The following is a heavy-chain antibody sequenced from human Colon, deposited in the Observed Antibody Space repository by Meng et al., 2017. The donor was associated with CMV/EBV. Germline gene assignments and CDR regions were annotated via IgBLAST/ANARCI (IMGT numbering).Heavy chain of an antibody. J-gene: IGHJ3*02. CDR1: GGPISSGDCY. CDR2: IYYSGST. CDR3: AREGGSQLPPGTFDI. Sequence: LRLSCTVSGGPISSGDCYWSWIRQPPGKGLEWIGYIYYSGSTYYNPSLKSRVTISVDTSQNQFSLSVSSVTAADTAVYYCAREGGSQLPPGTFDIWGQGTMVTVSS. D-gene: IGHD2-2*01. V-gene: IGHV4-30-4*08.